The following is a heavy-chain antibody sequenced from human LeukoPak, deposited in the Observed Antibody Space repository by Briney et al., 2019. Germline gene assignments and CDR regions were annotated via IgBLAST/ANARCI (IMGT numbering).Heavy chain of an antibody. CDR3: AKDGYYYDSSAYYVIYYFDS. V-gene: IGHV3-23*01. D-gene: IGHD3-22*01. Sequence: PGGSLRLSCAASEFTFGSHAMSWVRQAPGKGLEWVSIISGSGGVTYHADSVKGRFTISRDNSKNTLYLQMNSLRAEDTAVYYCAKDGYYYDSSAYYVIYYFDSWGQGTLVTVSS. CDR2: ISGSGGVT. CDR1: EFTFGSHA. J-gene: IGHJ4*02.